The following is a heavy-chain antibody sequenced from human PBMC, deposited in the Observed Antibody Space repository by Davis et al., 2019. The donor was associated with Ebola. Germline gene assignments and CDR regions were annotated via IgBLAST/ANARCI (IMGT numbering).Heavy chain of an antibody. J-gene: IGHJ3*01. V-gene: IGHV3-11*04. CDR2: INPAGTPV. D-gene: IGHD2-2*01. CDR1: GFFFRNAW. CDR3: APSLLW. Sequence: GESLKTSCAASGFFFRNAWVRWVRQVPGKGLQWVSYINPAGTPVYYEDSVRRRFTISRDNAENSVYLQMNSLTTEDTALSYCAPSLLWWGQGTMVTVSS.